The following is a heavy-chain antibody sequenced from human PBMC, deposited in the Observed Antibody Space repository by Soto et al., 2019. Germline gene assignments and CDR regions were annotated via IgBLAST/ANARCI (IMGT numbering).Heavy chain of an antibody. D-gene: IGHD3-10*01. CDR1: GFTFSSYG. J-gene: IGHJ4*02. V-gene: IGHV3-33*01. CDR3: ARDLRLRITMVRGVPDY. CDR2: IWYDGSNK. Sequence: GGSLRLSCAASGFTFSSYGMHWVRQAPGKGLEWVAVIWYDGSNKYYADSVKGRFTISRDNSKNTLYLQMNSLRAEDTAVYYCARDLRLRITMVRGVPDYWGQGTLVTVSS.